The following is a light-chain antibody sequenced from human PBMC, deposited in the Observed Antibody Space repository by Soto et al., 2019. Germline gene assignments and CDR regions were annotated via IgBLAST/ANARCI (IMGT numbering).Light chain of an antibody. J-gene: IGKJ2*01. CDR1: QSVSSY. Sequence: EIVLTQSPATLSLSQGERATLSCRASQSVSSYLAWYQQKPGQAPRLLIYDASNRATGIPARCSGSGSGTDFTLPISSIEPEDFAVYHRQRRSNWPPMYTFGQGTKLEIK. V-gene: IGKV3-11*01. CDR3: QRRSNWPPMYT. CDR2: DAS.